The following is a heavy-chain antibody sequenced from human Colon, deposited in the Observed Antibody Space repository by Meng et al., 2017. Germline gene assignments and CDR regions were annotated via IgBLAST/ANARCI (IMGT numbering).Heavy chain of an antibody. Sequence: VQLQGSGQGLVKPSQTLSLICSVSGGSNISGGYYWSWIRQHPQKGLEWIGYISNSGATNYTPSLKSRVTISVDRSNNQFSLNLRSLTAADTATYYCASRPAAFRTYYFDYWGQGTLVTVSS. CDR2: ISNSGAT. V-gene: IGHV4-31*02. D-gene: IGHD2-21*02. J-gene: IGHJ4*02. CDR1: GGSNISGGYY. CDR3: ASRPAAFRTYYFDY.